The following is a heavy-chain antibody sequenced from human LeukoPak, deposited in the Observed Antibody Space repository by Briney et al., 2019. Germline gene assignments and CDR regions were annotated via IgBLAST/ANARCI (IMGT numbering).Heavy chain of an antibody. CDR2: ISGSGST. Sequence: GGSLRLSCAASGFTFSSYAMSWVRQAPGKGLEWVSAISGSGSTYYADSVKGRFTISRDNSKNTLYLQMNSLRAEDTAVYYCAKSPVLRFLEWSTAPDAFDIWGQGTMVTVSS. V-gene: IGHV3-23*01. J-gene: IGHJ3*02. D-gene: IGHD3-3*01. CDR1: GFTFSSYA. CDR3: AKSPVLRFLEWSTAPDAFDI.